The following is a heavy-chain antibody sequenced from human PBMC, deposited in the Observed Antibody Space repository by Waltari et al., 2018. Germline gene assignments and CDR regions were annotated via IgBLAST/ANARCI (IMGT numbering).Heavy chain of an antibody. CDR3: ARWDYSSSAY. CDR1: GFTFSSSW. Sequence: EVQLVESGGGLVQPGGSLRLSCAASGFTFSSSWMHWVRQGPGKGLVWGSYINRDGSSTRYADAVKGRFTISSDNAKSTLYLQMNSLRAEDTAVYYCARWDYSSSAYWGQGTLVTVSS. CDR2: INRDGSST. D-gene: IGHD6-6*01. J-gene: IGHJ4*02. V-gene: IGHV3-74*01.